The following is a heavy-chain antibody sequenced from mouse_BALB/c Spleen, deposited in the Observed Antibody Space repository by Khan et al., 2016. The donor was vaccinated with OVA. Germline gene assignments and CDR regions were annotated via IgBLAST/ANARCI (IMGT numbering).Heavy chain of an antibody. CDR2: IYPGTDNT. Sequence: QVQLQQSGAELVRPGASVKLSCKTSGYTFTSYWIHWVKQRSGQGLEWIARIYPGTDNTYYNEKLKGKATLTADKSSSTAYMQLRSLNSEDSAVYVCAREEALYYFAYWGQGTTLTGSS. V-gene: IGHV1S132*01. CDR3: AREEALYYFAY. CDR1: GYTFTSYW. J-gene: IGHJ2*01. D-gene: IGHD3-2*02.